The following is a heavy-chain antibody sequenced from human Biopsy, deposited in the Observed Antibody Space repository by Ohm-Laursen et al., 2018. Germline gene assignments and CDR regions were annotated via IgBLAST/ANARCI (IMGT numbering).Heavy chain of an antibody. Sequence: SLRLSCAASGFNFDDYAMHWIRHGPGKGLEWVAGLTWNSGTIAYAGSVRGRFTISRDNAKNSLYLQMNSLRAEDTAVYYCTRDTTYYAGTTYYDALDVWGQGTTVTVSS. CDR1: GFNFDDYA. CDR2: LTWNSGTI. D-gene: IGHD2/OR15-2a*01. V-gene: IGHV3-9*01. J-gene: IGHJ3*01. CDR3: TRDTTYYAGTTYYDALDV.